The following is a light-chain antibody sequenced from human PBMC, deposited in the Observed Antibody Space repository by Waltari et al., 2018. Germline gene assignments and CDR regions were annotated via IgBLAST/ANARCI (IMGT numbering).Light chain of an antibody. Sequence: QSALTQPASVSGSPGQSITISCSGTSSDVGFYNYVSWYQQHPGKAPKLRIYDVRQRPSGVSVRFAGSKSGNTASLTISGLQAEDEADYYCNSYTGSSSWVFGGGTKVTVL. V-gene: IGLV2-14*01. CDR3: NSYTGSSSWV. CDR2: DVR. CDR1: SSDVGFYNY. J-gene: IGLJ3*02.